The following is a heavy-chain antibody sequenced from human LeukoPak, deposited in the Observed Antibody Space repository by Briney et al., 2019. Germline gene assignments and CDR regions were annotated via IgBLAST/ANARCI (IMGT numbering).Heavy chain of an antibody. Sequence: PGGSLRLSCAASGFTFSDYYMSWIRQAPGKGLEWVSYISSSGSTIYYADSVKGRFTISRDNSKNTLYLQMNSLRAEDTAVYYCAKLGSSSWVFDYWGQGTLVTVSS. J-gene: IGHJ4*02. CDR2: ISSSGSTI. D-gene: IGHD6-13*01. CDR3: AKLGSSSWVFDY. V-gene: IGHV3-11*01. CDR1: GFTFSDYY.